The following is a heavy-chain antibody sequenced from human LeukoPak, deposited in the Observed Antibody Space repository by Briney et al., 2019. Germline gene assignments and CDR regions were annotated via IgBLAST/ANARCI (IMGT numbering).Heavy chain of an antibody. Sequence: GGSLRLSCAASGFTFSSYAMHWVRQAPGKGLEWVAVISYDGSNKYYADSVKGRFTISRDNSKNTLYLQMNSLRAEDTAVYYCARELDYYDSSGYAYYFDYWGQGTLVTVSS. J-gene: IGHJ4*02. CDR2: ISYDGSNK. CDR3: ARELDYYDSSGYAYYFDY. D-gene: IGHD3-22*01. V-gene: IGHV3-30-3*01. CDR1: GFTFSSYA.